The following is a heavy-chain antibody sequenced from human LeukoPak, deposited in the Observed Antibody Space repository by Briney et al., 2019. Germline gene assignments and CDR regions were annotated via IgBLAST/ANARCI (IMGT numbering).Heavy chain of an antibody. CDR1: GFTFSSYA. Sequence: GRSLRLSCAASGFTFSSYAMHWVRQAPGKGLEGVAVISYDGSNKYYADSVKGRFTISRDNSKNTLYLQMNSLRAEDTAVYYCARDMLDWIAVAGYFDYWGQGTLVTVSP. D-gene: IGHD6-19*01. V-gene: IGHV3-30*04. CDR2: ISYDGSNK. J-gene: IGHJ4*02. CDR3: ARDMLDWIAVAGYFDY.